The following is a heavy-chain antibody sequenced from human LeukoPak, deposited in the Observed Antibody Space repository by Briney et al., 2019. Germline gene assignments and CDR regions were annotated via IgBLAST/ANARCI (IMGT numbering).Heavy chain of an antibody. J-gene: IGHJ4*02. CDR2: IYSSGST. CDR1: GDSFSSYY. CDR3: ARLGVGTRQVVDY. V-gene: IGHV4-59*01. D-gene: IGHD1-26*01. Sequence: SETVSLTCTVSGDSFSSYYWIWIRQPPGQGLELIGYIYSSGSTNYNPSLKSRVTISVDTSKNQFSLRLSSVTAADTAVYYCARLGVGTRQVVDYWGQGTLVTVSS.